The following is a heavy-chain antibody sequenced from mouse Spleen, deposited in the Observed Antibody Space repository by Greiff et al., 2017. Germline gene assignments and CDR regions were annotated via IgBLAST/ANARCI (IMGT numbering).Heavy chain of an antibody. CDR1: GYSITSDYY. V-gene: IGHV3-6*01. J-gene: IGHJ4*01. Sequence: EVQLVESGPGLVKPSQSLSLTCSVTGYSITSDYYWNWIRQFPGNKLEWMGYISYDGSNNYNPSFKNRISITRDTSKNQFFLKLNSVTTEDTATYYCTRDRGDDGYYGAMDYWGQGTSVTVSS. D-gene: IGHD2-3*01. CDR2: ISYDGSN. CDR3: TRDRGDDGYYGAMDY.